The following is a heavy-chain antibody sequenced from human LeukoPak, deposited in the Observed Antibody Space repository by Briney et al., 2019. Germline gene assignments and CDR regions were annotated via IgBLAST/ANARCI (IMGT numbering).Heavy chain of an antibody. Sequence: PGRSLRLSCAASGFTFSSYAMSWVRQAPGKGLEWVSATSGSGGSTYYADSVKGRFTISRDNSKNTLYLQMNSLRAEDTAVYYCAKSYPWFYYYYYGMDVWGQGTTVTVSS. CDR3: AKSYPWFYYYYYGMDV. D-gene: IGHD1-26*01. J-gene: IGHJ6*02. CDR1: GFTFSSYA. V-gene: IGHV3-23*01. CDR2: TSGSGGST.